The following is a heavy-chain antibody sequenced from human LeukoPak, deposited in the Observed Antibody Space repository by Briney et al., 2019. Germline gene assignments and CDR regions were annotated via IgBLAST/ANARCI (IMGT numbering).Heavy chain of an antibody. CDR1: GGSFSGYY. CDR3: ARKAYAASLDY. Sequence: SETLSLTCAVYGGSFSGYYWSWIRQPPGKGLEWIGEINHSGSTNYNPSLKSRVTISVDTSKNQFSLKLSSVTAADTAVYYCARKAYAASLDYWGQGTLVTVSS. CDR2: INHSGST. J-gene: IGHJ4*02. D-gene: IGHD2-2*01. V-gene: IGHV4-34*01.